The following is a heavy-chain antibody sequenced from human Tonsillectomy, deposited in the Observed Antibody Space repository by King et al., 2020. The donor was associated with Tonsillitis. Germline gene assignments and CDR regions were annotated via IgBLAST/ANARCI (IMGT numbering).Heavy chain of an antibody. CDR3: ARDRACGNGGCSYLDD. CDR2: ISHSGST. CDR1: GYSITSSYY. J-gene: IGHJ4*02. D-gene: IGHD2-8*01. Sequence: VQLQESGPGLVKPSETLSLTCTVSGYSITSSYYWGWVRQPPGRALEWIGSISHSGSTYYNPSLKSRVTISVDTSKNQFSLNLRSVTAADSAVYYCARDRACGNGGCSYLDDWGQGTLVTVSA. V-gene: IGHV4-38-2*02.